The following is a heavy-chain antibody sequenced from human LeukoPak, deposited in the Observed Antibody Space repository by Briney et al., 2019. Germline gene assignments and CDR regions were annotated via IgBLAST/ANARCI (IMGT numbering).Heavy chain of an antibody. CDR3: ATDRNYYDSSGYAFS. CDR1: GFTFSSYA. Sequence: GGSLRLSCAASGFTFSSYAMSWVRQAPGKGLEWVSAISGSGGSTYYADSVKGRFTISRDNSKNTLYLQMNSLRAEDTAVYYCATDRNYYDSSGYAFSWGQGTLVTVSS. CDR2: ISGSGGST. D-gene: IGHD3-22*01. J-gene: IGHJ5*02. V-gene: IGHV3-23*01.